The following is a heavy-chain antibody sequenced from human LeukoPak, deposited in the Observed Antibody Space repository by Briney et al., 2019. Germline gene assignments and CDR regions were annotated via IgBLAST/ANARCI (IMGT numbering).Heavy chain of an antibody. V-gene: IGHV3-23*01. CDR1: GFTFSNFA. J-gene: IGHJ4*02. D-gene: IGHD3-3*01. CDR2: IGTGGGT. Sequence: GGSLRLSCVASGFTFSNFAMSWVRQAPGKGLEWVSSIGTGGGTYYADSVKGRFTISRDNSANTLYLQMNSLRAEDTAVYYCAKGFLEWSLYFDYWGQGTLVTVSS. CDR3: AKGFLEWSLYFDY.